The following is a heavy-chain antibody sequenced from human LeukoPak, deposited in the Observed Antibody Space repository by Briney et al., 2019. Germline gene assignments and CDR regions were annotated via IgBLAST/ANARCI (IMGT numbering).Heavy chain of an antibody. V-gene: IGHV3-33*08. CDR1: GFTFSSYS. Sequence: GGSLRLSCAASGFTFSSYSMNWAREAPGKGLEWVAVIWYDGSNKYYADSVKGRFTISRDNSKNTLYLQMNSLRAEDTAVYYCAREGVGYSYGFDYWGQGTLVTVSS. J-gene: IGHJ4*02. CDR3: AREGVGYSYGFDY. CDR2: IWYDGSNK. D-gene: IGHD5-18*01.